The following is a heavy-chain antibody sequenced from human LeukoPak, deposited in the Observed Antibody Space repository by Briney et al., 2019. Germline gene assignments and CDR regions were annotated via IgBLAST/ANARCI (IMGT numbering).Heavy chain of an antibody. D-gene: IGHD3-3*01. CDR2: ST. J-gene: IGHJ4*02. CDR3: AREGYYDFWSGYYSWGAGVDY. V-gene: IGHV3-74*01. Sequence: STSYADSVKGRFTISRDNAKNTLFLQMNSLRAEDTAVYYCAREGYYDFWSGYYSWGAGVDYWGQGTLVTVSS.